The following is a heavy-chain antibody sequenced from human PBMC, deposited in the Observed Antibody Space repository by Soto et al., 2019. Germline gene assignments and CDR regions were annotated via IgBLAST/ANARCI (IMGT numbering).Heavy chain of an antibody. CDR3: VSGTSFYDVLTGYYVDRWFDP. Sequence: SETLSLTCTVSGGSISSYDWSWIRQPPGKGLEWIGSIYYSGSTYYNPSLKSRVTISVDRSRNQFSLNLRSVTAADTAVYYCVSGTSFYDVLTGYYVDRWFDPWGQGTLVTVSS. CDR2: IYYSGST. D-gene: IGHD3-9*01. V-gene: IGHV4-59*05. J-gene: IGHJ5*02. CDR1: GGSISSYD.